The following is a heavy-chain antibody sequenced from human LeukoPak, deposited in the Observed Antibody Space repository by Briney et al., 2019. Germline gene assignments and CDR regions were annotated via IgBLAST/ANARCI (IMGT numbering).Heavy chain of an antibody. D-gene: IGHD6-19*01. CDR3: AKDLYSSGWYSTHNYYYGMDV. J-gene: IGHJ6*02. CDR1: GFTFSSYA. CDR2: ISGSGGST. V-gene: IGHV3-23*01. Sequence: PGGSLRLSCAASGFTFSSYAMSWVRQAPGKGLEWVSAISGSGGSTYYADSVKGRFTISRDNSKNTLSLQMNSLRAEDPAVYYCAKDLYSSGWYSTHNYYYGMDVWGQGTTVTVSS.